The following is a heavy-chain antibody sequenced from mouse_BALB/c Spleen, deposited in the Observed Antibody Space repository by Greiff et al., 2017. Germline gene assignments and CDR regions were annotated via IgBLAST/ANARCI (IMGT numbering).Heavy chain of an antibody. V-gene: IGHV1-14*01. CDR3: ARRPDYYAMDY. CDR1: GYTFTSYV. J-gene: IGHJ4*01. CDR2: INPYNDGT. Sequence: QLQESGPELVKPGASVKMSCKASGYTFTSYVMHWVKQKPGQGLEWIGYINPYNDGTKYNEKFKGKATLTSDKSSSTAYMELSSLTSEDSAVYYCARRPDYYAMDYWGQGTSVTVSS.